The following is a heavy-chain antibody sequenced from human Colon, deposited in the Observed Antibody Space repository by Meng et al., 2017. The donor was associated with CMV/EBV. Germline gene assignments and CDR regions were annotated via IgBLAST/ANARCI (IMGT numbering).Heavy chain of an antibody. CDR2: IVRLFATT. CDR1: RRSFTSDD. J-gene: IGHJ4*02. CDR3: AAVLSWSGYESFFDY. Sequence: QVPLVHSGDCGQTPCSSVKFALMSSRRSFTSDDIIWVRLPHGQGLEWRGQIVRLFATTNYARKFQARVTITADESTVTTYMELNSLRADDTALYYCAAVLSWSGYESFFDYWGQGTLVTVSS. D-gene: IGHD3-3*01. V-gene: IGHV1-69*01.